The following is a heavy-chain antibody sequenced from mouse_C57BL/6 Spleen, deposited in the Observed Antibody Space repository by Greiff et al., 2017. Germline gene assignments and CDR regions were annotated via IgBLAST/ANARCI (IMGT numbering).Heavy chain of an antibody. CDR2: IYPGDGDT. D-gene: IGHD2-1*01. V-gene: IGHV1-82*01. J-gene: IGHJ2*01. Sequence: QVQLKQSGPELVKPGASVKISCKASGYAFSSSWMNWVKQRPGKGLEWIGRIYPGDGDTNYNGKFKGKATLTADKSSSTAYMQLSSLTSEDSAVYFCARDYGNPYFDYGGQGTTLTVSS. CDR1: GYAFSSSW. CDR3: ARDYGNPYFDY.